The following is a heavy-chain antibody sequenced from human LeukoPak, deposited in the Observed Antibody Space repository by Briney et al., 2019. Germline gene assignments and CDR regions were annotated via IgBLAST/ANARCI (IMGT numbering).Heavy chain of an antibody. CDR2: IYYDGTT. D-gene: IGHD3-3*01. Sequence: SQTLSLTCTVSSGSIDSGDNHWSWIRQPPGKGLEWIGFIYYDGTTYYTPSLKSRISISVDTSRNQFSLNLRSVTAADTAVYYCARVGRKNGYYTPGDFDIWGQGRLVTVSS. CDR3: ARVGRKNGYYTPGDFDI. V-gene: IGHV4-30-4*01. CDR1: SGSIDSGDNH. J-gene: IGHJ3*02.